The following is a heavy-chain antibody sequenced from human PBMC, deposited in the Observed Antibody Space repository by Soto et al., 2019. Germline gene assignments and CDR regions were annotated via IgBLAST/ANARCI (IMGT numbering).Heavy chain of an antibody. CDR1: GGSISSGGYS. Sequence: KPSETLSLTCAVSGGSISSGGYSWSWIRQPPGKGLEWIGYIYHSGSTYYNPSLKSRVTITVDRPNTQFSLKLSSAPAPDTAVYYWPGGFAGLPYYIDYWGQGTLVTV. V-gene: IGHV4-30-2*01. CDR3: PGGFAGLPYYIDY. J-gene: IGHJ4*02. CDR2: IYHSGST. D-gene: IGHD3-10*01.